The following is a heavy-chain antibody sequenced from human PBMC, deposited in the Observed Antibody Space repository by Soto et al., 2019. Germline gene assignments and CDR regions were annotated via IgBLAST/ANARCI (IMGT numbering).Heavy chain of an antibody. CDR1: GFTFSSYA. D-gene: IGHD4-17*01. CDR3: AKDTRYADYVRWFDS. Sequence: EVHLLESGGGLVQPGGSLRLSCTASGFTFSSYAMTWVRQAPGRGLEGVSGITASGGRTFYADSVKGRFTISSDNSRGTLYLQMTSLRAEATAVYYCAKDTRYADYVRWFDSWGQGTLVTVSS. J-gene: IGHJ5*01. V-gene: IGHV3-23*01. CDR2: ITASGGRT.